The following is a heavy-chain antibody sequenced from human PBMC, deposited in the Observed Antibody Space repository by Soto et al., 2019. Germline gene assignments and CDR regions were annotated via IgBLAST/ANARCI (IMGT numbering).Heavy chain of an antibody. CDR1: GGSISSGGYY. Sequence: SETLSLTCTVSGGSISSGGYYWSWIRQHPGKGLEWIGYIYYSGSTNYNPSLKSRVTISVDTSKNQFSLKLSSVTAADTAVYYCARWPQLEPRFDYWGQGTLVTVSS. CDR2: IYYSGST. D-gene: IGHD1-1*01. CDR3: ARWPQLEPRFDY. V-gene: IGHV4-61*08. J-gene: IGHJ4*02.